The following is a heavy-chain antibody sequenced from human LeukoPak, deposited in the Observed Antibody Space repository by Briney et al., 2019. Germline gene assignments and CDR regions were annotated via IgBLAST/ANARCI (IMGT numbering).Heavy chain of an antibody. Sequence: SETLSLTCIVSGGSISSYYWSWIRQPPGKGLEWIGYIYYSGSTNYNPSLKSRVTISVDTSKNQFSLKLSSVNAADTAVYYCAGSGSYYFIDFWGQGTLVTVSS. D-gene: IGHD1-26*01. CDR2: IYYSGST. CDR1: GGSISSYY. J-gene: IGHJ4*02. CDR3: AGSGSYYFIDF. V-gene: IGHV4-59*08.